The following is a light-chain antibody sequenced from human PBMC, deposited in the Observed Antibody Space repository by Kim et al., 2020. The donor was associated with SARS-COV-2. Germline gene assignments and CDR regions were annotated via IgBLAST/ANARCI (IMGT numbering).Light chain of an antibody. Sequence: QSARTQPASVSGSPGQSITISCTGTSRDVGGYNYVSWYQQHPGKAPKLMIYDVSNRPSGVSNRFSGSKSGNTASLTISGLQAEDEADYYCSSYTSSSTLVFGGGTQLTVL. CDR3: SSYTSSSTLV. CDR2: DVS. CDR1: SRDVGGYNY. J-gene: IGLJ2*01. V-gene: IGLV2-14*03.